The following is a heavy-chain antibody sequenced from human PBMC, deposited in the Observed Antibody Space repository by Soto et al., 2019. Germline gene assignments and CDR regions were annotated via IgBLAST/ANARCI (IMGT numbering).Heavy chain of an antibody. Sequence: QVHLVQSGGEVKKPWASVKVSCKASGYTFNRHGITWVRQAPGQGLEWMGWISGYNGDINYEQKFQGRVTLSSDTLTSTVYLELKSLRFDDTAVYYCARVRIVGAREIDFWGQGTLVTVSS. CDR3: ARVRIVGAREIDF. CDR1: GYTFNRHG. D-gene: IGHD1-26*01. V-gene: IGHV1-18*04. CDR2: ISGYNGDI. J-gene: IGHJ4*02.